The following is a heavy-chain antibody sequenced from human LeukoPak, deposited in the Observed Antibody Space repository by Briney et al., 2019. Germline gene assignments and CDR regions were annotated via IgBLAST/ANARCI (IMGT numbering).Heavy chain of an antibody. J-gene: IGHJ5*02. V-gene: IGHV1-18*01. D-gene: IGHD2-2*01. Sequence: ASVKVSWKASGYTFTSYGISWVRQAPGQGLEWMGWISAYNGNTNYAQKLQGRVTMTTDTSTSTAYMELRSLRSDDRAVYYCARDTVYCSSISCYVVPYNGFDPWGQGTLVTVSS. CDR1: GYTFTSYG. CDR3: ARDTVYCSSISCYVVPYNGFDP. CDR2: ISAYNGNT.